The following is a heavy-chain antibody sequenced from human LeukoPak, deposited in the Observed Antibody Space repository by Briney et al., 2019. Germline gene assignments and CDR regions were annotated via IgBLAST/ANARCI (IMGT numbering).Heavy chain of an antibody. CDR1: GFTLSSDA. Sequence: GGSLRLSCAASGFTLSSDALSWVRQAPGKGLEWVSLISGSGLRTDYADSVKGRFTISRDNSKNTLYLQMNSLKAEDTAVYYCAKHVRTSVWFFDFWGQGTLVTVSS. J-gene: IGHJ4*02. V-gene: IGHV3-23*01. D-gene: IGHD6-19*01. CDR2: ISGSGLRT. CDR3: AKHVRTSVWFFDF.